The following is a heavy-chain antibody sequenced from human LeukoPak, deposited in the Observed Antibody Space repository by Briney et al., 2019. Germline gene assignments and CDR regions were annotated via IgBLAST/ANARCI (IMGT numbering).Heavy chain of an antibody. Sequence: ASVKVSCKASGNTFTTYDINWVRQATGQGLEWMGWMNPNSGNTGYAQKFQGRVTITRNTSISTAYMELSSLRSEDTAVYYCARGARSKDYTDYDGSRLDYWGQGTLVSVSS. CDR3: ARGARSKDYTDYDGSRLDY. D-gene: IGHD5-12*01. V-gene: IGHV1-8*03. CDR2: MNPNSGNT. J-gene: IGHJ4*02. CDR1: GNTFTTYD.